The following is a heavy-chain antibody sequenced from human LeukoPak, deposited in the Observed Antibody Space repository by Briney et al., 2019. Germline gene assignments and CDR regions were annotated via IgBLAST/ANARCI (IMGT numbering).Heavy chain of an antibody. D-gene: IGHD2-2*01. CDR3: ARELTIGWYDF. J-gene: IGHJ5*01. Sequence: GGSLRLSCAASGFTFSSYSMNWVRQAPGKGLEWVSSISSSSSYIYYADSVKGRFTISRDNAKNSLYLQMNSLRAEDTAVYYCARELTIGWYDFWGQGTLVTVSS. CDR1: GFTFSSYS. CDR2: ISSSSSYI. V-gene: IGHV3-21*01.